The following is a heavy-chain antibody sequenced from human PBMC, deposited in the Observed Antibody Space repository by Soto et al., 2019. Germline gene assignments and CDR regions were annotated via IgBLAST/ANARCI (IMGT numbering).Heavy chain of an antibody. Sequence: QGQLVQSGGEVKKPGASVKVSCKASGYTFSSYGISWVRQAPGQGLEWMGWISGYNGKTNYAQQVQDRVTMTTDTSTRTVYMDLMTLRSDDTPVYYCAREGDVPYYYYGMDIWGQGTTVTVSS. CDR3: AREGDVPYYYYGMDI. J-gene: IGHJ6*02. CDR1: GYTFSSYG. V-gene: IGHV1-18*01. CDR2: ISGYNGKT. D-gene: IGHD2-21*02.